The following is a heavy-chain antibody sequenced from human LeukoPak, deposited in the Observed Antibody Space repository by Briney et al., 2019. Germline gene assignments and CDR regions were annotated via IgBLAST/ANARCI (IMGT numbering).Heavy chain of an antibody. CDR2: IWYGGSDK. D-gene: IGHD5-12*01. CDR3: AKSGYTSYYFDY. J-gene: IGHJ4*02. CDR1: GFTFSDNG. V-gene: IGHV3-30*02. Sequence: GGSLRLSCAASGFTFSDNGMHWVRQAPGKGLEWVALIWYGGSDKYYADSVKGRFTISRDNSKNTLYLQMNSLRPEDTAVYYCAKSGYTSYYFDYWGQGTLVTVSS.